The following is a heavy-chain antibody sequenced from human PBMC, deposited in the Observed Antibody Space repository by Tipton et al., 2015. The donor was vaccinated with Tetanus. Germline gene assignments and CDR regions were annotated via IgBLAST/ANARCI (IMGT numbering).Heavy chain of an antibody. Sequence: TLSLTCIVSGGSLFSGSFYWAWIRKPPGKDLEWIGYIYQTGTTYYNPSLKGRVTISMDRSNTQFSLRLDSLTAADTAVYYCARAAGFLGLTHDFWGRGTLVSVSS. CDR3: ARAAGFLGLTHDF. CDR2: IYQTGTT. J-gene: IGHJ4*02. D-gene: IGHD2/OR15-2a*01. V-gene: IGHV4-30-4*08. CDR1: GGSLFSGSFY.